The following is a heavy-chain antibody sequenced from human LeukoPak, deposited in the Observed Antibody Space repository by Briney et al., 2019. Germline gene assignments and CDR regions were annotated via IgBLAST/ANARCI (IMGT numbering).Heavy chain of an antibody. V-gene: IGHV3-48*03. CDR3: ARDSDDILTGYATLDY. J-gene: IGHJ4*02. Sequence: GGSPRLSCAASGFTFSSYEMNWVRQAPGKGLEWVSYISSSGSTIYYADSVKGRFTISRDNAKNSLYLQMNSLRAEDTAVYYCARDSDDILTGYATLDYWGQGTLVTVSS. CDR1: GFTFSSYE. D-gene: IGHD3-9*01. CDR2: ISSSGSTI.